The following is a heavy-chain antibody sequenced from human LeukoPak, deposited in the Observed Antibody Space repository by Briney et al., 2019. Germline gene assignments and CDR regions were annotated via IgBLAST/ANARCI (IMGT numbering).Heavy chain of an antibody. CDR2: IRYDGSNK. CDR3: AKVDTAMVTRYYFDY. J-gene: IGHJ4*02. CDR1: GFTFSSYG. V-gene: IGHV3-30*02. D-gene: IGHD5-18*01. Sequence: GGSLRLSCAASGFTFSSYGMHWVRRAPGKGLEWVAFIRYDGSNKYYADSVKGRFTISRDNSKNTLYLQMNSLRAEDTAVYYCAKVDTAMVTRYYFDYWGQGTLVTVSS.